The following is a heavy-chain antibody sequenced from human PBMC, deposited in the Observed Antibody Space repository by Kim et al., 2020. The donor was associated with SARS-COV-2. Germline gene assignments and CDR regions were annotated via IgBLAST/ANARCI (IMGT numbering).Heavy chain of an antibody. V-gene: IGHV3-48*02. D-gene: IGHD3-22*01. CDR2: ISSSSSTI. CDR1: GFTFSSYS. J-gene: IGHJ4*02. CDR3: ARGDRGYYYHGFDY. Sequence: GGSLRLSCAASGFTFSSYSVNWVRQAPGKGLEWVSYISSSSSTIYYADSVKGRFTISRDNAKNSLYLQMNSLRDEDTAVYYCARGDRGYYYHGFDYWGQGTLVTVSS.